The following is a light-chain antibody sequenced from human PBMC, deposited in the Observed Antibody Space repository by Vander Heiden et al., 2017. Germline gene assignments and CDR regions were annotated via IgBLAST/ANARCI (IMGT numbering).Light chain of an antibody. V-gene: IGLV7-43*01. CDR2: TTS. Sequence: QTVVTQEPSLTVSPGGTVTLPCSSRTGAVTSGNYQNWFQKKPGQAPRTRIYTTSNKHAWTPARFSGSLLGGKAALTLSGVQTEDEADYYCRLHDSGTWVFGGGTKLTVL. J-gene: IGLJ3*02. CDR1: TGAVTSGNY. CDR3: RLHDSGTWV.